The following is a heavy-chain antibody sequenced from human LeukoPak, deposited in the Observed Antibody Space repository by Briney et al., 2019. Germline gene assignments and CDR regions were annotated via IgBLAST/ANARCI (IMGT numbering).Heavy chain of an antibody. CDR3: ARTDYYDSSGYPPTPFDY. V-gene: IGHV5-51*01. J-gene: IGHJ4*02. CDR2: IYPGDSDT. Sequence: PGESLKISCKGSGYSFTSYWIGWVRQMPGKGLERMGIIYPGDSDTRYSPSFQGQVTISADKSISTAYLQWSSLKASDTAMYYCARTDYYDSSGYPPTPFDYWGQGTLVTVSS. D-gene: IGHD3-22*01. CDR1: GYSFTSYW.